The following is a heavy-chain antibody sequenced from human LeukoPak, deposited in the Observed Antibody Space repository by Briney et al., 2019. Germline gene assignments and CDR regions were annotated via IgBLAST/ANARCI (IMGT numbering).Heavy chain of an antibody. Sequence: ASVKVSCKASGYTFTSYYMHWVRQAPGQGLEWMGIINPSGGSTSYAQKFQGRVTMTRDTSTSTVYMELSSLRSEDTAVYYCARGITRRSSIAAAGTLDYWGQGTLVTVSS. CDR2: INPSGGST. D-gene: IGHD6-13*01. V-gene: IGHV1-46*01. CDR3: ARGITRRSSIAAAGTLDY. J-gene: IGHJ4*02. CDR1: GYTFTSYY.